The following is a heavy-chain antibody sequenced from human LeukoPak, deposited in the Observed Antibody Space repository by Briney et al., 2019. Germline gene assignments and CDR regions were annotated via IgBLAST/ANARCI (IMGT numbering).Heavy chain of an antibody. V-gene: IGHV3-74*01. J-gene: IGHJ5*02. CDR3: TRELLRQPNWFDP. Sequence: PGGSLRLSCAASGFTFSSYWMHWVRQAPGKGLVWVSRINSDGSSTSYADSVKGRFTISRDNAKNTLYLQMNSLRAEDTAVYYCTRELLRQPNWFDPWGQRTLVTVSS. D-gene: IGHD2-21*01. CDR2: INSDGSST. CDR1: GFTFSSYW.